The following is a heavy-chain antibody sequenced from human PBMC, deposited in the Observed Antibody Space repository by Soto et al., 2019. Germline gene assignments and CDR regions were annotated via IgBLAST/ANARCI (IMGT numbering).Heavy chain of an antibody. D-gene: IGHD6-13*01. V-gene: IGHV5-51*01. J-gene: IGHJ3*02. CDR2: IFPGDSDT. CDR1: GYNFANYW. CDR3: AAGYTTGPDAFDI. Sequence: PGESLKISCKGSGYNFANYWIGWVRQMPGKGLEWMGMIFPGDSDTKNSPSLQGQITMSVDKSDSSAYLQWRSLKASDTAMYYCAAGYTTGPDAFDIWGQGTTVIVSS.